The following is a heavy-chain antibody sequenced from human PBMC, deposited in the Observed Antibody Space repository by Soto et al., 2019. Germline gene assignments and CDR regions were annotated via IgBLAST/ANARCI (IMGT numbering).Heavy chain of an antibody. Sequence: GSLRLSCAVSGFSFRNSAMGWVRQAPGKGLEWVSGISGSGDSTYYADSVKGRFSISRDSSKNTLYLQINSLRADDTAVYYCAKDGTFPFDYWGQGSLVTVSS. V-gene: IGHV3-23*01. CDR3: AKDGTFPFDY. CDR1: GFSFRNSA. CDR2: ISGSGDST. D-gene: IGHD1-26*01. J-gene: IGHJ4*02.